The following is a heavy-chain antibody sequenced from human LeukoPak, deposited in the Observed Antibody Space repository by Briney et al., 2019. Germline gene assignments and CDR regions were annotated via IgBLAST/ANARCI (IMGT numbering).Heavy chain of an antibody. CDR1: GGSISSYY. CDR2: IYYNGST. D-gene: IGHD3-10*01. J-gene: IGHJ3*02. V-gene: IGHV4-59*12. Sequence: SETLSLTCTVSGGSISSYYWSWIRQPPGKGLEWIGYIYYNGSTNYSPSLKSRVTISLDTSRNQFSLKLNSVTAADTAVYYCAKSNGYGLIDIWGQGTMVTVSS. CDR3: AKSNGYGLIDI.